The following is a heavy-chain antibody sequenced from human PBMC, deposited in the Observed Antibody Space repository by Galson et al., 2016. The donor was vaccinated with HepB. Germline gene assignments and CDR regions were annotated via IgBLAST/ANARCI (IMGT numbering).Heavy chain of an antibody. J-gene: IGHJ6*02. CDR3: ARYVYGGVDV. CDR1: GASISSSSYY. V-gene: IGHV4-39*01. Sequence: SETLSLTCAVSGASISSSSYYWGWIRQPPGKGLEWIGSVDNSGGTYYSASLKSRLTISVDASQKQFSLKLNSVTATDTAVYYCARYVYGGVDVWGQGTTVTVSS. D-gene: IGHD4-17*01. CDR2: VDNSGGT.